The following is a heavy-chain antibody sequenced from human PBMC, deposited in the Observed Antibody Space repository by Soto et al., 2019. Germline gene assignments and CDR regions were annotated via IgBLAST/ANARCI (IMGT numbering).Heavy chain of an antibody. CDR3: ARGGNPGFAFDY. CDR2: IKQDGSEK. Sequence: GSLRLSCAASGFTFSSYWMSWVRQAPGKGLEWVANIKQDGSEKYYVDSVKGRFTISRDNAKSSLYLQMNSLRAEDTAVYYCARGGNPGFAFDYWGQGTLVTVSS. D-gene: IGHD2-15*01. CDR1: GFTFSSYW. V-gene: IGHV3-7*03. J-gene: IGHJ4*02.